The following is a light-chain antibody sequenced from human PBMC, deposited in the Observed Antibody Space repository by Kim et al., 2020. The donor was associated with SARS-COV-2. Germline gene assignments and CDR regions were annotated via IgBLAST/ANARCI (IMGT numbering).Light chain of an antibody. V-gene: IGLV1-47*01. Sequence: QSVLTQPPSASGTPGQRVTISCSGSSSNIGSNYVYWYQQLPGTAPKLLIYRNNQRPSGVPDRFSGSKSGTSASLAISGLRSEDEADYYCAAWDDSLSPVRVFGGGTQLTVL. CDR2: RNN. J-gene: IGLJ2*01. CDR3: AAWDDSLSPVRV. CDR1: SSNIGSNY.